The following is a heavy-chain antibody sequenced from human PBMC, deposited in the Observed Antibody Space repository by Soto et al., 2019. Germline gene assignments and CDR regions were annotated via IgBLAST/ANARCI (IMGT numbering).Heavy chain of an antibody. Sequence: QVQLVESGGGVVQPGRSLRLSCAASGFTFSSYGMHWVRQAPGKGLEWVAVISYDGSNKYYADSVKGRFTISRDNSKNTLYLQMNSLRAEDTAVYYCAKDGDYDYVWGSSFDYWGQGTLVTVSS. CDR1: GFTFSSYG. V-gene: IGHV3-30*18. J-gene: IGHJ4*02. D-gene: IGHD3-16*01. CDR2: ISYDGSNK. CDR3: AKDGDYDYVWGSSFDY.